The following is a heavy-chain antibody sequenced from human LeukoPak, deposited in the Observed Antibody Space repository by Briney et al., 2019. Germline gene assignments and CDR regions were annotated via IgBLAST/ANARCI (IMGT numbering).Heavy chain of an antibody. CDR3: AKALNSWYFDL. D-gene: IGHD4-23*01. V-gene: IGHV3-23*01. CDR1: GLTFSSYD. CDR2: SGGDGGST. J-gene: IGHJ2*01. Sequence: PGGSLRLSCAASGLTFSSYDMSWVRQAPGKGLEWVSASGGDGGSTYADSVKGRFTISRDNSKNTLYLQMNSLRAEDTATYYCAKALNSWYFDLWGRGNLVTVSS.